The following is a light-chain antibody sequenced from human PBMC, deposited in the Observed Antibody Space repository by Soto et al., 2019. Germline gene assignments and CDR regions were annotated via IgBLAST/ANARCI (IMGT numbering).Light chain of an antibody. Sequence: DIQMTQSPSTLSASVGDRVTITCRASQSISGWLAWYQQKPGKAPKLLIYDASSLESGVPSRFSGSGSGTEFTLTTSSLQPDDFATYYCQKYNSYRTFGQGTKVDIK. J-gene: IGKJ1*01. CDR2: DAS. CDR1: QSISGW. CDR3: QKYNSYRT. V-gene: IGKV1-5*01.